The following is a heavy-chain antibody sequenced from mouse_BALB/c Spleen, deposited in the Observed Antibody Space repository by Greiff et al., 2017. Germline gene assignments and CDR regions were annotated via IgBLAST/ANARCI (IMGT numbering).Heavy chain of an antibody. J-gene: IGHJ2*01. CDR2: ISSGGSYT. CDR1: GFTFSSYA. V-gene: IGHV5-9-4*01. Sequence: EVQGVESGGGLVKPGGSLKLSCAASGFTFSSYAMSWVRQYPEQRLEWVAEISSGGSYTCYPETVTGRFTISRDNATNTLYLEMSSLRSEDTAMYYCAREGYDGHFDYWGQGTTLTVSS. CDR3: AREGYDGHFDY. D-gene: IGHD2-3*01.